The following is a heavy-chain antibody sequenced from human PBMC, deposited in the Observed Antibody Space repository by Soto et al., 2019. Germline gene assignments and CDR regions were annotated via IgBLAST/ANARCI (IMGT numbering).Heavy chain of an antibody. CDR3: ASQEGTSSGYLRDLYYYGMDV. V-gene: IGHV5-10-1*01. D-gene: IGHD3-22*01. CDR2: IDPSDSYT. CDR1: GYSFTSYW. J-gene: IGHJ6*02. Sequence: GESLKISCKGSGYSFTSYWISWVRQMPGKGLEWMGRIDPSDSYTNYSPSFQGHVTISADKSISTAYLQWSSLKASDTAMYYCASQEGTSSGYLRDLYYYGMDVWGQGTTVTVSS.